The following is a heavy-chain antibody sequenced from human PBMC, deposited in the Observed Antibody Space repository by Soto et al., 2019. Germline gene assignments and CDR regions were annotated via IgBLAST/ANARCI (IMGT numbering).Heavy chain of an antibody. CDR1: GGSISSGDYF. V-gene: IGHV4-30-4*01. D-gene: IGHD3-9*01. CDR2: ISSIGST. Sequence: PSETLSLTCTVSGGSISSGDYFWSWIRQYPGKGLEWIGYISSIGSTYYNPSLKSRVSVSRDTSKNQFSLKLSSVTTTDTAVYYCARGLVIRPYYYHGMDVWGQGTTVS. J-gene: IGHJ6*02. CDR3: ARGLVIRPYYYHGMDV.